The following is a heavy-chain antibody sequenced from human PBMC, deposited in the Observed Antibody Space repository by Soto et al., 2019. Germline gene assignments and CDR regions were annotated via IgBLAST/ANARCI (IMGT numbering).Heavy chain of an antibody. CDR3: AKDPYGSGSYYTFDY. CDR2: ISGSGGST. CDR1: GFTFSSYA. J-gene: IGHJ4*02. D-gene: IGHD3-10*01. V-gene: IGHV3-23*01. Sequence: GGSLRLSCAASGFTFSSYAMSWVRQAPGKGLEWVSAISGSGGSTYYADSVKGRFTISRDNSKNTLYLQMNSLRAEDTAVYYCAKDPYGSGSYYTFDYWGQGTLVTVSS.